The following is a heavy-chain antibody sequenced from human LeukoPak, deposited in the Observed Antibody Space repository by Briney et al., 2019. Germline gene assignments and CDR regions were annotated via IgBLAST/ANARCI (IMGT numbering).Heavy chain of an antibody. D-gene: IGHD3-10*01. CDR2: MNPNSGNT. Sequence: GASVKVSCKASGYTFTSYDINWVRQATGQGLEWMGWMNPNSGNTGYAQKFQGRVTMTRNTSISTAYMELSSLRSEDTAVYYCARGPNEPDYYGSGLYYYYYMDVWGKGTTVTISS. J-gene: IGHJ6*03. V-gene: IGHV1-8*01. CDR1: GYTFTSYD. CDR3: ARGPNEPDYYGSGLYYYYYMDV.